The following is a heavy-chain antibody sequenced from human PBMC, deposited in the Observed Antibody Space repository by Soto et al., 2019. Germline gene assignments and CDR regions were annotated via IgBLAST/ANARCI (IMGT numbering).Heavy chain of an antibody. Sequence: QVQLVQSGAEVKKPGSSVKVSCKASGGTFSSYAISWVRQAPGQGLEWMGGIIPIFGTANYAQKFQGRVTITADESTSTAYMERSSLRSEDTAVYYCARVGVGVTPDYYYYGMDVWGQGTTVTVSS. CDR3: ARVGVGVTPDYYYYGMDV. V-gene: IGHV1-69*01. CDR1: GGTFSSYA. CDR2: IIPIFGTA. J-gene: IGHJ6*02. D-gene: IGHD4-4*01.